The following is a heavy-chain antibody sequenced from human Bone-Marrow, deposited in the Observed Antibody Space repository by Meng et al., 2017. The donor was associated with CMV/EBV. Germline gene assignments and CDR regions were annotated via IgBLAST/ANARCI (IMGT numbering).Heavy chain of an antibody. Sequence: ASVKVSCKASGGTFSSYGISWVRQAPGQGLEWMGWISAYNGNTNYAQKLQGRVTMTTDTSTNTAYMELRSLRSDDTAVYYCARDAVGATAHRGFYYYYYGMDVWGQGTTVTVSS. CDR1: GGTFSSYG. CDR3: ARDAVGATAHRGFYYYYYGMDV. D-gene: IGHD1-26*01. V-gene: IGHV1-18*01. CDR2: ISAYNGNT. J-gene: IGHJ6*02.